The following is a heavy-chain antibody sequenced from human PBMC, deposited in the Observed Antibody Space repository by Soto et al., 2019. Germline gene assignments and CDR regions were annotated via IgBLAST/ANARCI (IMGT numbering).Heavy chain of an antibody. D-gene: IGHD5-18*01. Sequence: PSETLSLTCTVSGGSITSGDYYWSWIGQPPGKGLEWIGYIYYSGSTYHNPSLKSRVTISVDTSKKQFSLKLSSVTAAETAVYYCARALIQLWPHYYYGMDVWGKGNTITVSS. J-gene: IGHJ6*04. CDR2: IYYSGST. CDR1: GGSITSGDYY. V-gene: IGHV4-30-4*01. CDR3: ARALIQLWPHYYYGMDV.